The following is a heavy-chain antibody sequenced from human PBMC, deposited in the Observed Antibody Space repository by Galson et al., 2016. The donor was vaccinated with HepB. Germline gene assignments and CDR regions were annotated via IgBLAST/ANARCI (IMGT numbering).Heavy chain of an antibody. J-gene: IGHJ6*02. D-gene: IGHD4-17*01. Sequence: SLRLSCAASGFIFRNYAMNWVRQAPGKGLEWVSGIYKNGGATYYADSVKGRFTISRDNSGDTLYLQMNSLRAEDTAVYFCANGNDYGCLQNLGMDVWGQGTKVTVSS. V-gene: IGHV3-23*05. CDR3: ANGNDYGCLQNLGMDV. CDR1: GFIFRNYA. CDR2: IYKNGGAT.